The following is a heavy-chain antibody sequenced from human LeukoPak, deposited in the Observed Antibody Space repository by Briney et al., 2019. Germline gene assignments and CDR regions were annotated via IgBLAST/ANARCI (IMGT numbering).Heavy chain of an antibody. V-gene: IGHV1-8*01. CDR1: GYTFTSYD. Sequence: ASVKVSCKASGYTFTSYDINWVRQATGQGLEWMGWMNPNSGNTGYAQKFQGRVTMTRNTSITTAYMELSSLRSEDSAVYYCARNRYGPSFFDYWGQGTLVTVSS. D-gene: IGHD5-18*01. CDR3: ARNRYGPSFFDY. CDR2: MNPNSGNT. J-gene: IGHJ4*02.